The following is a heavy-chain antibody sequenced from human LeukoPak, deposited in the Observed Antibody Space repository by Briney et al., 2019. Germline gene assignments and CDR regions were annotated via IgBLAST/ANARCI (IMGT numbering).Heavy chain of an antibody. CDR1: GFTFSSYW. J-gene: IGHJ5*02. V-gene: IGHV3-7*01. CDR2: IKRDGSEK. Sequence: GGSLRLSCAASGFTFSSYWMSWVRQAPGKGLEWVANIKRDGSEKYYVDSVKGRFTISRDNAKNSLYLQMNSLRAEDTAVYYCARDFLFFYGDYDCGYWFDPWGQGTLVTVSS. CDR3: ARDFLFFYGDYDCGYWFDP. D-gene: IGHD4-17*01.